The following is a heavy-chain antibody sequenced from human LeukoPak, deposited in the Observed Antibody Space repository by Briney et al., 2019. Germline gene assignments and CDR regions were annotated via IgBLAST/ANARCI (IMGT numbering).Heavy chain of an antibody. CDR2: INPSGST. V-gene: IGHV4-34*01. Sequence: SSETLSLTCPVYGGSFSGYYWSWIRQPPGKGLEWIGAINPSGSTTYHPSLKSRVTISVDKSKNQFSLKLSSVTAADTAVYYCARGLRGVVVVPAAMGKGFDYWGQGTLVTVSS. CDR1: GGSFSGYY. CDR3: ARGLRGVVVVPAAMGKGFDY. J-gene: IGHJ4*02. D-gene: IGHD2-2*01.